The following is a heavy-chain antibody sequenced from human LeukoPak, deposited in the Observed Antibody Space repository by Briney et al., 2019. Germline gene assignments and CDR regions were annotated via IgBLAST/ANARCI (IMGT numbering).Heavy chain of an antibody. D-gene: IGHD4-17*01. V-gene: IGHV4-59*01. CDR1: GGSISSYY. CDR3: ARDLGDGDYPDL. Sequence: SETLSLTCTVSGGSISSYYWSWIRQPPGKGLEWIGYIYYSGSTNFNPSLKSRVTISVDTSKNQFSLKLSSVTAADTAVYYCARDLGDGDYPDLWGRGTLVTVSS. J-gene: IGHJ2*01. CDR2: IYYSGST.